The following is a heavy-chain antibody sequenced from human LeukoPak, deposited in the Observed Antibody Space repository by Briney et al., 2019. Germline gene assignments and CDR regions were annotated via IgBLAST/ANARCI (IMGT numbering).Heavy chain of an antibody. Sequence: GGSLRLSCAASGFTFSSYSMNWVRQAPGKGLEWVSYISSSSSTIYYADSVKGRFTISRDNAKNSLYLQMNSLRAEDTAVYYCARDLNIYGDYPYDYWGQGTLVTVSS. V-gene: IGHV3-48*01. D-gene: IGHD4-17*01. J-gene: IGHJ4*02. CDR2: ISSSSSTI. CDR1: GFTFSSYS. CDR3: ARDLNIYGDYPYDY.